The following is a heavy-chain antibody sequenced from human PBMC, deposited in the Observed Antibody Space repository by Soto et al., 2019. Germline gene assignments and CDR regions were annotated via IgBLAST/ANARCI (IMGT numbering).Heavy chain of an antibody. CDR2: MNPNSGNT. D-gene: IGHD6-13*01. V-gene: IGHV1-8*01. CDR1: GYTFTSYD. CDR3: ARVAAAPNDSMNYYYYYMDV. Sequence: QVQLVQSGAEVKKPGASVKVSCKASGYTFTSYDINWVRQATGQGLEWMGWMNPNSGNTGYAQKFQGRVTMTRNTSISTAYMELSSLRSEDTAVYYCARVAAAPNDSMNYYYYYMDVWGKGTTVTVSS. J-gene: IGHJ6*03.